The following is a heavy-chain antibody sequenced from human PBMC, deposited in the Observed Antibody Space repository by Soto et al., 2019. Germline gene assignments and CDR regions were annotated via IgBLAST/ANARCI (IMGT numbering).Heavy chain of an antibody. CDR1: GFTFSSFA. CDR2: IGSRGDST. D-gene: IGHD6-19*01. Sequence: EVQLLESGGGLVQPGGSLRLSCAASGFTFSSFAMSWVRQAPGKGLEWVSAIGSRGDSTYYADSVKGRFTISRDNSKNTLYLQMNSLRAEETAVYYCAKDLIYVYNSGRPFDSWGQGTLVTVS. V-gene: IGHV3-23*01. CDR3: AKDLIYVYNSGRPFDS. J-gene: IGHJ4*02.